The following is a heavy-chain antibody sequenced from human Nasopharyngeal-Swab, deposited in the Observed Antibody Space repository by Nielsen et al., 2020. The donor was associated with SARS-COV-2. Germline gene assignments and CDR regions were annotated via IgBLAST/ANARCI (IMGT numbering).Heavy chain of an antibody. J-gene: IGHJ4*02. V-gene: IGHV4-34*01. D-gene: IGHD3-10*01. CDR3: ARGRVLLWFGEFPYYFDY. CDR1: GGSFSGYY. Sequence: SETLSLTCAVYGGSFSGYYWSWIRQPPGKGLEWIGEINHSGSTNYDPPLKSRVTISVDTSKNQFSLKLSSVTAADTAVYYCARGRVLLWFGEFPYYFDYWGQGTLVTVSS. CDR2: INHSGST.